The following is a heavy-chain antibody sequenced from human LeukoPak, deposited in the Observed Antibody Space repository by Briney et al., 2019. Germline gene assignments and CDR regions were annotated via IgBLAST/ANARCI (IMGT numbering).Heavy chain of an antibody. CDR3: ARVSSRVIAVAGWDAFDI. J-gene: IGHJ3*02. CDR1: GGSISSYY. Sequence: SGTLSLTCTVSGGSISSYYWTWIRQPPGKGLEWIGYIFYSGGSNYNPSLKSRVNISVDTSKNHFSLKLSSVTAADTAVYYCARVSSRVIAVAGWDAFDIWGQGTMVTVSS. V-gene: IGHV4-59*08. CDR2: IFYSGGS. D-gene: IGHD6-19*01.